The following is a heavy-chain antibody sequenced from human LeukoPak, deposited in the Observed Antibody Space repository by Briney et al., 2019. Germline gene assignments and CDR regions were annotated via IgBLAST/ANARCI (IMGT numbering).Heavy chain of an antibody. CDR2: IYYSGSA. CDR3: TRIRGYSYGYIGY. J-gene: IGHJ4*02. Sequence: SETLSLTCTVSGGSISSNNYYWGWIRRPPGKGLEWIGSIYYSGSAYYNPSLKSRVTISVDTSKNQFSLRLSSVTAADTALYYSTRIRGYSYGYIGYWGQGTLVTVSS. V-gene: IGHV4-39*01. CDR1: GGSISSNNYY. D-gene: IGHD5-18*01.